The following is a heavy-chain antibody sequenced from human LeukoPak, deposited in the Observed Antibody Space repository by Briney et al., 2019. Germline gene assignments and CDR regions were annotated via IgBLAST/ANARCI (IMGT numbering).Heavy chain of an antibody. V-gene: IGHV3-23*01. CDR1: GFTFSSYW. J-gene: IGHJ4*02. CDR3: ARGYSSSWYGDYFDY. Sequence: GGSLRLSCAASGFTFSSYWMSWVRQAPGKGLEWISGISGSGGSTYYADSVKGRFTISRDNSKNTLYLQMNSLRAEDTAVYYCARGYSSSWYGDYFDYWGQGTLVTVSS. CDR2: ISGSGGST. D-gene: IGHD6-13*01.